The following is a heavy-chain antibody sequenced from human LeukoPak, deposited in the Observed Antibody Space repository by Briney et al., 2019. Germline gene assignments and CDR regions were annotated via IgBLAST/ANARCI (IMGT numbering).Heavy chain of an antibody. D-gene: IGHD3-22*01. J-gene: IGHJ4*02. CDR2: IRYDGSNK. V-gene: IGHV3-30*02. Sequence: HPGGSLRLSCAASGFTFSSYGMHWVRQAPGKGLEWVAFIRYDGSNKYYADSVKGRFTISRDNSKNTLYLQMGSLRAEDMAVYYCARADYYDSSGYYHPFDYWGQGTLVTVSS. CDR1: GFTFSSYG. CDR3: ARADYYDSSGYYHPFDY.